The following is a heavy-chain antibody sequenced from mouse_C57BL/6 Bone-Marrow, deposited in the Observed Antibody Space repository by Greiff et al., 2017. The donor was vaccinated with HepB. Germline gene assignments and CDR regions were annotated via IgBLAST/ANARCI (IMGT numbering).Heavy chain of an antibody. CDR2: ISNGGGST. D-gene: IGHD2-3*01. Sequence: RLEWVAYISNGGGSTYYPDTVKGRFTISRDNAKNTLYLQMSRLKSEDTAMYYCARYDGYYVAYWGQGTLVTVSA. J-gene: IGHJ3*01. CDR3: ARYDGYYVAY. V-gene: IGHV5-12*01.